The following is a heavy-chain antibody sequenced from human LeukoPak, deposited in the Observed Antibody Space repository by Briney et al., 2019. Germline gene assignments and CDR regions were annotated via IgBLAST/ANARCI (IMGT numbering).Heavy chain of an antibody. CDR1: EYSFTNYW. J-gene: IGHJ4*02. V-gene: IGHV5-51*01. Sequence: GEPLKISCKGSEYSFTNYWIGWVRQMPGKGLEWLGMIYPGDSNTRYSPSFQGHATISADKSISTAYLQWSSLKASDTAMYYCARLRDGYSDYWGQGSLVTVSS. D-gene: IGHD5-24*01. CDR2: IYPGDSNT. CDR3: ARLRDGYSDY.